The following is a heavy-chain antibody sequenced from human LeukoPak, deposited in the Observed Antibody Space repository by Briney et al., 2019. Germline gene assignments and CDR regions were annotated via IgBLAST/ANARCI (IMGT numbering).Heavy chain of an antibody. CDR1: GFTFSSHA. CDR3: GKTTVGYSSGRYPGWPVDY. CDR2: IFGSGGSP. Sequence: GGSLRLSCVASGFTFSSHAMSWVRQAPGKGLEWISGIFGSGGSPHYADSVKGRFTISRDNSQEIVYLQLDSLRVEDTALYYCGKTTVGYSSGRYPGWPVDYWGQGALVTVSS. V-gene: IGHV3-23*01. D-gene: IGHD2-15*01. J-gene: IGHJ4*02.